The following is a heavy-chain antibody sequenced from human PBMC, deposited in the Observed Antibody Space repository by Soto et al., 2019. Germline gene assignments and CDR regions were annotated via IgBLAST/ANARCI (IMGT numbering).Heavy chain of an antibody. D-gene: IGHD6-19*01. V-gene: IGHV2-5*02. CDR3: EHSTSSGWYEIWFDD. CDR1: GFSLSTSGVG. Sequence: QITLKESGPTLVNPTQPLTLTCTFSGFSLSTSGVGVRWIRQPPGKALEWLALIYWVDDKRYSPFQKSTHTNTKDSTKNQGVLTRTHMDPEDTGTYYSEHSTSSGWYEIWFDDGSQGTLVTVSS. J-gene: IGHJ5*02. CDR2: IYWVDDK.